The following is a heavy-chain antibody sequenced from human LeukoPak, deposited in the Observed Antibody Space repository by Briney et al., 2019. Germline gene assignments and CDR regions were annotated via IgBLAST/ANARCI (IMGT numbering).Heavy chain of an antibody. J-gene: IGHJ6*02. D-gene: IGHD3-9*01. CDR3: AKDSMYDILTGYDYYGMDV. CDR2: INPNSGGT. CDR1: GYTFTGYY. Sequence: ASVKVSCKASGYTFTGYYMHWVRQAPGQGLEWMGWINPNSGGTNYAQKFQGRVTMTRDTSISTAYMELSRLRSDDTAVYYCAKDSMYDILTGYDYYGMDVWGQGTTVTVSS. V-gene: IGHV1-2*02.